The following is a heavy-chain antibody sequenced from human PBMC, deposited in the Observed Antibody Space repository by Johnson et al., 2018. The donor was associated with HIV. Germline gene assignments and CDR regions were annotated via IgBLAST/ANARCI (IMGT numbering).Heavy chain of an antibody. Sequence: VKLVESGGGVVRPWGSLRLSCAASGFTFDDYGMSWVRQGPGKGLEWVSSINWNSGSTSYADSVKGQFSISRDNAKNSLYLQMNSLRAEDTAVYYCAAGDDFDILGQGTMVTVSS. CDR2: INWNSGST. CDR3: AAGDDFDI. V-gene: IGHV3-20*04. J-gene: IGHJ3*02. CDR1: GFTFDDYG.